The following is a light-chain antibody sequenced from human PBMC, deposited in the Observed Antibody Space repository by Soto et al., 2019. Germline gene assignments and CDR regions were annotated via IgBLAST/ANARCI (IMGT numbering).Light chain of an antibody. CDR3: QHFNDYPLT. Sequence: GNRVNITCWASQGISSYLAWYQQKPVKAPRLFIYSASSLQSGVPSRFSGSGSGTDYTLTISSLQPEDYATCYCQHFNDYPLTFGGGTKVEIK. V-gene: IGKV1D-43*01. CDR1: QGISSY. J-gene: IGKJ4*01. CDR2: SAS.